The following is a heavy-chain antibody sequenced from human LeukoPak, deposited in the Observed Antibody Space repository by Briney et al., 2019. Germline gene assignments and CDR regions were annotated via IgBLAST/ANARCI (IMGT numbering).Heavy chain of an antibody. D-gene: IGHD2-8*01. V-gene: IGHV3-23*01. CDR1: GFIFSSYS. CDR2: LSGSGSST. J-gene: IGHJ4*02. Sequence: GGSLRLSCAASGFIFSSYSMSWVRQAPGRGLEWVSALSGSGSSTYYADSVKGRFTISRDNSKNTLYLQLNSLRAEDTAVYYCAKGDIGIVLNWGQGTLVTVSS. CDR3: AKGDIGIVLN.